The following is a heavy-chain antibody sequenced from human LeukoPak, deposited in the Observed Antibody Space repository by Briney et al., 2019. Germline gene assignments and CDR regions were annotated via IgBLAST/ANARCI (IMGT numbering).Heavy chain of an antibody. CDR3: ARSYTDTSAFDI. Sequence: ASVKVSCKASGYTFTSYDINWVRQATGQGLEWMGWMSPNSGNTGYAQKFQGRVTMTRNTSISTAYMELSSLRSEDTAVYYCARSYTDTSAFDIWGQGTMVTVSS. V-gene: IGHV1-8*01. J-gene: IGHJ3*02. CDR2: MSPNSGNT. D-gene: IGHD5-18*01. CDR1: GYTFTSYD.